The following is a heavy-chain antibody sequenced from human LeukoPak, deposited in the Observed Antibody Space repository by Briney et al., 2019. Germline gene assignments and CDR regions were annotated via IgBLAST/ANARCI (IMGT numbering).Heavy chain of an antibody. CDR3: ARDRANWYFDL. Sequence: SETLSLTCTVSGGSISSYYWSWIRQPPGKGLEWIGYIYYSGSTNYNPSLKSRVTISVDTSKNQFSLKLNSVSAADTAVYYCARDRANWYFDLWGRGTLVTVSS. CDR1: GGSISSYY. CDR2: IYYSGST. J-gene: IGHJ2*01. V-gene: IGHV4-59*01.